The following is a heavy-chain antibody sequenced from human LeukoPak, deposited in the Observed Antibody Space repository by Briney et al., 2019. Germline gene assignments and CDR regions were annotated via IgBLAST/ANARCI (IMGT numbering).Heavy chain of an antibody. Sequence: GGSLRLSCAASGFTFSGKWMHWVRQAPGKGLLWVSQINPDGTITRYADSVKGRFTISRDNAKNTLYLQMNGLRAEDTAVYYCAFRSRSESAYDHWGQGTLVTVSP. D-gene: IGHD3-3*01. CDR3: AFRSRSESAYDH. CDR1: GFTFSGKW. V-gene: IGHV3-74*01. CDR2: INPDGTIT. J-gene: IGHJ5*02.